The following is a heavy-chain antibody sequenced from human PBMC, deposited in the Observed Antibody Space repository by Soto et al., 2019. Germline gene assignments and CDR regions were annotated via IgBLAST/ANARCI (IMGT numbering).Heavy chain of an antibody. D-gene: IGHD2-15*01. CDR1: GFTFRTYA. CDR2: ISGSDGST. V-gene: IGHV3-23*01. CDR3: AKDPLPEYCSGDGCYFDY. J-gene: IGHJ4*02. Sequence: EVQLLESGGGLVQPGGSLRLSCAASGFTFRTYAMSWVRQAPGKGLEWVSGISGSDGSTFYSDSVRGRFTLSRDNSKNTLYLQMNSLTAEDTAVYYCAKDPLPEYCSGDGCYFDYWGQGTLVTVSS.